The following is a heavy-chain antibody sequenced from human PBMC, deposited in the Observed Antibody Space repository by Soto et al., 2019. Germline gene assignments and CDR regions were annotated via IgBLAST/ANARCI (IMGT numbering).Heavy chain of an antibody. Sequence: ASVKVSCKASGYTFTSYAMHWVRQAPGQRLEWMGWINAGNGNTKYSQKFQGRVTITRDTSASTAYMELSSLRSEDTAVYYCASRFLEWAPLDPWGQGTLVTVSS. CDR2: INAGNGNT. J-gene: IGHJ5*02. CDR3: ASRFLEWAPLDP. D-gene: IGHD3-3*01. V-gene: IGHV1-3*01. CDR1: GYTFTSYA.